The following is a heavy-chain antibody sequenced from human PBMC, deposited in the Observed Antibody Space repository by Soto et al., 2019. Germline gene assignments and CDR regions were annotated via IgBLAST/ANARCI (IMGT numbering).Heavy chain of an antibody. V-gene: IGHV5-51*01. CDR2: IFPGDSDT. J-gene: IGHJ4*02. CDR3: ASEIGLNGVSRYFDY. CDR1: GYSFNNYW. D-gene: IGHD3-9*01. Sequence: PGESLKISCKGSGYSFNNYWIAWVRQMPGKGLEWMGIIFPGDSDTVYSPSFQGQVTISVDKSIGTAYLQWSGLKASDTAMYYCASEIGLNGVSRYFDYHGQGTLVTVAS.